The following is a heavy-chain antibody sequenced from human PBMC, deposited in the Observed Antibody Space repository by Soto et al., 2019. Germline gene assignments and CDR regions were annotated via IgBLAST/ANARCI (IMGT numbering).Heavy chain of an antibody. Sequence: QVQLVQPGAEVKKPGSSVKVSCKASGSTLTSYAISWERQAPGQGPEWMGGIIPISGTAHYAQKFQGRVTIAADEATSTAHMELSCLRFDDPAVYYSAARPALCIYGAIDYWGQGIQVRVSS. CDR2: IIPISGTA. J-gene: IGHJ4*02. V-gene: IGHV1-69*01. CDR3: AARPALCIYGAIDY. D-gene: IGHD3-10*01. CDR1: GSTLTSYA.